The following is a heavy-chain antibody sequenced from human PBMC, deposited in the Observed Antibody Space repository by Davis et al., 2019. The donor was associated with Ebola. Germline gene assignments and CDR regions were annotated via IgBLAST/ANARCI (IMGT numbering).Heavy chain of an antibody. V-gene: IGHV3-23*01. D-gene: IGHD1-26*01. Sequence: PGGSLRLSCVASGFTFTSHAMSWVRQAPGKGLEWVSALSGGSGTTHYADSVKGRFTISRDNSKNTVYLEMNSLRAEDTAVYYCAKGEGFDPWGQGTLVTVSS. CDR2: LSGGSGTT. CDR1: GFTFTSHA. J-gene: IGHJ5*02. CDR3: AKGEGFDP.